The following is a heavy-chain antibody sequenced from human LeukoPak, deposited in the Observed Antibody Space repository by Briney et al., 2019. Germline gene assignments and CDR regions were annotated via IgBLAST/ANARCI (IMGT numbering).Heavy chain of an antibody. J-gene: IGHJ4*02. CDR2: ISGSGGST. CDR1: GFTFSSYG. V-gene: IGHV3-23*01. D-gene: IGHD6-19*01. Sequence: GGSLRLSCAASGFTFSSYGMSWVRQAPGKGLEWVSAISGSGGSTYYADSVKVRFTISRDNPKNTLYLQMNSLRAEDTAVYYCATPGIAVAGLYDYWGQGTLVTVSS. CDR3: ATPGIAVAGLYDY.